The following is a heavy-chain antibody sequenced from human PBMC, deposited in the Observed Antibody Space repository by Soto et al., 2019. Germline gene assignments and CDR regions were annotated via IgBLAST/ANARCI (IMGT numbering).Heavy chain of an antibody. J-gene: IGHJ5*02. V-gene: IGHV1-18*01. CDR2: ISTYNGNT. Sequence: QVQLVQSGAEVKKPGASVKVSCKASGYTFTSYGISWVRQAPGQGLEWMGWISTYNGNTNYAQKLQGRVTMSTDTPTSTANMEQRRLRPNETAVYFCGSGVEIDMTTFWFDPWGQGTLVTVSS. CDR3: GSGVEIDMTTFWFDP. CDR1: GYTFTSYG. D-gene: IGHD3-16*01.